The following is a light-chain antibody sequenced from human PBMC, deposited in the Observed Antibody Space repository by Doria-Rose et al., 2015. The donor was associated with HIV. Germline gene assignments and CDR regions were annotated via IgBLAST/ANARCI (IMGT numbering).Light chain of an antibody. Sequence: DIVLTQSPLSLPVTLGQSAPISCRSSQSLVYSDGNSYLNWFHHRPGQSPRRLIYMVSNRDSGVPDRFSGSGSGSDFTLKISSVAAEDVGVYYCVQGTHWPWTFGQGTKVEIK. J-gene: IGKJ1*01. CDR1: QSLVYSDGNSY. CDR2: MVS. V-gene: IGKV2-30*01. CDR3: VQGTHWPWT.